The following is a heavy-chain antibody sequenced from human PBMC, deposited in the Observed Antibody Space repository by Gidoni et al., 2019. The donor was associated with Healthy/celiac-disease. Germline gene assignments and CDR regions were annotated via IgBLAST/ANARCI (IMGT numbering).Heavy chain of an antibody. D-gene: IGHD5-12*01. V-gene: IGHV3-48*02. CDR3: ARGTEMAKHVGYGMDV. CDR2: ISSSSSTI. Sequence: EVQLVESGGGLVQPGGSLRLSCAASGFPFSSYSMNWVRQAPGKGLEWVSYISSSSSTIYYADSVKGRFTISRDNAKNSLYLQMNSLRDEDTAVYYCARGTEMAKHVGYGMDVWGQGTTVTVSS. CDR1: GFPFSSYS. J-gene: IGHJ6*02.